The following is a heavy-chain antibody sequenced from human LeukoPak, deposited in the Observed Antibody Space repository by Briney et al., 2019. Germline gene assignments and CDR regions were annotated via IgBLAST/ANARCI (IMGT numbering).Heavy chain of an antibody. J-gene: IGHJ4*02. D-gene: IGHD3-10*01. CDR3: ASYGSGRNGYYFDY. CDR2: INPSGGST. Sequence: ASVKVSRKASGYTFTSYYMHWVRQAPGQGLEWMGIINPSGGSTSYAQKFRGRVTMTRDTSTSTVYMELSSLRSEDTAVYYCASYGSGRNGYYFDYWGQGTLVTVPS. CDR1: GYTFTSYY. V-gene: IGHV1-46*01.